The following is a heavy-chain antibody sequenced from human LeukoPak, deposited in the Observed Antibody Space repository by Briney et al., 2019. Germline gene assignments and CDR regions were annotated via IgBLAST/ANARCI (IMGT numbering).Heavy chain of an antibody. CDR2: INPILGIA. D-gene: IGHD6-13*01. Sequence: ASVKVSCKASGGTFSSYTISWVRQAPGQGLEWMGRINPILGIANYAQKFQGRVTITADKSTSTAYMELSSLRSEDTAVYYCARERVAARSGTFDYWGQGTLVTVSS. CDR3: ARERVAARSGTFDY. CDR1: GGTFSSYT. J-gene: IGHJ4*02. V-gene: IGHV1-69*04.